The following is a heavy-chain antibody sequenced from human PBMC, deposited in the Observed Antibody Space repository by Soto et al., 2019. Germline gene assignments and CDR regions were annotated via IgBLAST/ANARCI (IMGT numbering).Heavy chain of an antibody. CDR1: GYTFTGYF. J-gene: IGHJ5*02. D-gene: IGHD3-10*01. CDR2: INPNSGAT. Sequence: QVQLVQSGAEVKKPGASVKVSCKASGYTFTGYFMHWVRQAPGQGLEWMGWINPNSGATKYAQKFLGRVTLTRDTSINTAYMELSMLRSDDTAIYFCARGGGTILAPLPWGQGTLVTVSS. CDR3: ARGGGTILAPLP. V-gene: IGHV1-2*02.